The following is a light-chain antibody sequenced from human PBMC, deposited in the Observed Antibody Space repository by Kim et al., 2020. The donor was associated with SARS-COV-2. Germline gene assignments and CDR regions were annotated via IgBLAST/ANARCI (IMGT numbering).Light chain of an antibody. CDR3: LQYNSYWGT. Sequence: ASVGDRLTITCRASQGISSWLAWYQQKPGEAPQLLIYKASNLNSGAPSRFSGSGSGTDFTLTINSLQPDDFATYYCLQYNSYWGTFGQGTKVDIK. CDR1: QGISSW. V-gene: IGKV1-5*03. CDR2: KAS. J-gene: IGKJ1*01.